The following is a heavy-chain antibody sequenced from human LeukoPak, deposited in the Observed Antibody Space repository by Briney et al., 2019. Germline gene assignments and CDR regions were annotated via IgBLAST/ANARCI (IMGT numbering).Heavy chain of an antibody. V-gene: IGHV3-9*01. CDR1: GFPFDDYA. D-gene: IGHD1-1*01. J-gene: IGHJ4*02. Sequence: GGSLRLSCAASGFPFDDYAMHWVRQAPGKGLEWVSGISWNSGSIGYADSVKGRFTISRDNAKNSLYLQMNSLRAEDTALYYCAKDRGARGTGFDYWGQGTLVTVSS. CDR2: ISWNSGSI. CDR3: AKDRGARGTGFDY.